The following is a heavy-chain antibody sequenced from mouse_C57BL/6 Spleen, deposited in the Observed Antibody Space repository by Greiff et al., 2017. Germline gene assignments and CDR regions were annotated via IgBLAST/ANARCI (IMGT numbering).Heavy chain of an antibody. CDR1: GYPITSGYY. Sequence: EVKLQESGPGLVKPSQSLSLTCSVTGYPITSGYYWNWIRQFPGNKLEWMGYISYDGSNNYNPSLKNRISITRDTSKTQFFLKLNSVTTEDTATDYGAKARSIYYDYGGFAYWGQGTLVTVSA. CDR2: ISYDGSN. V-gene: IGHV3-6*01. D-gene: IGHD2-4*01. CDR3: AKARSIYYDYGGFAY. J-gene: IGHJ3*01.